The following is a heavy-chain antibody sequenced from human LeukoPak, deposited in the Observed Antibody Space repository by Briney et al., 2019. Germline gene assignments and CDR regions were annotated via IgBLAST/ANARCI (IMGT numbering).Heavy chain of an antibody. CDR2: ISGSGGST. CDR1: GFPFSSYA. D-gene: IGHD6-6*01. J-gene: IGHJ6*03. V-gene: IGHV3-23*01. Sequence: GGSLRLSCAASGFPFSSYAMSWVRQAPGKGLEWVSAISGSGGSTYYADSVKGRFTISRDNSKNTLYLQMNSLRAEDTAVYYCAARGHSSSHYYYYYMDVWGKGTTVTVSS. CDR3: AARGHSSSHYYYYYMDV.